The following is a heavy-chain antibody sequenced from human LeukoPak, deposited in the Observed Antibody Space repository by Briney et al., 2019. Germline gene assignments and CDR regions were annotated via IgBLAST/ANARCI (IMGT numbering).Heavy chain of an antibody. V-gene: IGHV3-23*01. CDR3: ARAAAVCSSTSCYGHY. J-gene: IGHJ4*02. CDR2: ISGNGRDT. CDR1: GFTFSSYG. Sequence: PGGSLRLSCAASGFTFSSYGMHWVRQAPGNGLEWVSAISGNGRDTYYTDSVKGRFTISRDNSKNTLYLQMHSLRAEDTAIYYCARAAAVCSSTSCYGHYWGQGTLVTVSS. D-gene: IGHD2-2*01.